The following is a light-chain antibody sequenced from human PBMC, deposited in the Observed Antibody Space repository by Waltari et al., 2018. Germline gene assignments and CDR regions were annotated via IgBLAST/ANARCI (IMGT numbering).Light chain of an antibody. CDR1: SSDVGGYNS. CDR3: SSYTSSSTPVV. J-gene: IGLJ2*01. V-gene: IGLV2-14*01. Sequence: QSALTQPASVSGSPGQSIPIPCTGTSSDVGGYNSVSWYQQHPGKAPKLMIYDVSNRPSGVSNRFSGSKSGNTASLTISGLQAEDEADYYCSSYTSSSTPVVFGGGTKLTVL. CDR2: DVS.